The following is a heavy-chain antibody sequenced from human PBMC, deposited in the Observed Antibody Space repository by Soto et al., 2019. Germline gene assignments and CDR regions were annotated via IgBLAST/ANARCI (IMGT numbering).Heavy chain of an antibody. CDR2: IDPSDSYT. CDR3: ARQYSSRTLPEGRCDY. J-gene: IGHJ4*02. V-gene: IGHV5-10-1*01. CDR1: GYSFTSYW. D-gene: IGHD6-13*01. Sequence: PGESLKISCKGSGYSFTSYWISWVRQMPGKGLEWMGRIDPSDSYTNYSPSFQGHVTISADKSISTAYLQWRSPKASDTAMYYCARQYSSRTLPEGRCDYWGQGTLGTVSS.